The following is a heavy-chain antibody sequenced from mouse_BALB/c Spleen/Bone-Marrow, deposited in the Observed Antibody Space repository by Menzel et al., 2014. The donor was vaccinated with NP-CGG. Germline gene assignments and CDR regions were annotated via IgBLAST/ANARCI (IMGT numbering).Heavy chain of an antibody. J-gene: IGHJ2*01. CDR1: GYTFTSYV. CDR2: FNPYNDGT. D-gene: IGHD6-1*01. CDR3: ARRGRIAEALGY. Sequence: EVQLQESGPEQVKPGASVKMSCKASGYTFTSYVMHWVKQKPGQGLEWIGYFNPYNDGTKYNEKFKGRATLTSDKSSSTAYMELSSLTSEDSAVYYCARRGRIAEALGYWGQGTTLTVSS. V-gene: IGHV1-14*01.